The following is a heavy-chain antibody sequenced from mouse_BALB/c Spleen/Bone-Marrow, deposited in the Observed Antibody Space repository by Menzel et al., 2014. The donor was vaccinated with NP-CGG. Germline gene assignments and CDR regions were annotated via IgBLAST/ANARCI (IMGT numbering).Heavy chain of an antibody. CDR2: INTNGGNT. CDR3: ARGLDY. Sequence: EVKVVESGGGIVQPGGSLKLSRAASGFTFSSYGMSWVRQTPDKRLELVATINTNGGNTYYPDSVKGRFTISRDNAKNTLYLQMSSLKSEDTAMYYCARGLDYWGQGTTLTVSS. CDR1: GFTFSSYG. J-gene: IGHJ2*01. V-gene: IGHV5-6-3*01.